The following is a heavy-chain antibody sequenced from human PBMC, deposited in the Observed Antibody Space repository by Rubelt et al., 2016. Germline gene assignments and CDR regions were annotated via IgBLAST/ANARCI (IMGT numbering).Heavy chain of an antibody. CDR2: IYYSGST. CDR1: GGSISSGGYY. D-gene: IGHD1-1*01. Sequence: QVQLQESGPGLVKPSQTLSLTCTVSGGSISSGGYYWSWIRQHPGKGLDWIGYIYYSGSTSYNPSLKGRVTRSVDTSKNQFSLKLSSVTAADTAVYYCARRGGWKNAFDIWGQGTMVTVSS. V-gene: IGHV4-31*03. CDR3: ARRGGWKNAFDI. J-gene: IGHJ3*02.